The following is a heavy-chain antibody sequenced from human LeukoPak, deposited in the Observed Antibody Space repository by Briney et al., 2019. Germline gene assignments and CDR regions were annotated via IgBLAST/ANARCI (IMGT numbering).Heavy chain of an antibody. J-gene: IGHJ4*02. V-gene: IGHV4-30-2*01. Sequence: SSQTLSLTCAVSGGSISSGGYSWSWIRQPPGKGLEWIGEIWHSGTTNYNPSLKSRVTISVDKSKNQFSLKLNSVTAADTAVYYCMGADYGGRWGQGTLVTVSS. CDR1: GGSISSGGYS. D-gene: IGHD4-17*01. CDR2: IWHSGTT. CDR3: MGADYGGR.